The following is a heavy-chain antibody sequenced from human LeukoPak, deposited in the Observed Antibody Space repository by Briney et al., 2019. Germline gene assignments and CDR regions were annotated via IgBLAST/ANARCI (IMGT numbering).Heavy chain of an antibody. D-gene: IGHD4-17*01. V-gene: IGHV3-30*18. CDR1: GFTFSSYG. J-gene: IGHJ4*02. Sequence: GRSLRLSCAASGFTFSSYGMHWVRQAPGRGREWVAVISYDGSNKYYADSVKGRFTISRDNSKKTLYLQVKSLRAEDTAVYYCAKVPDGDYGVDYWGQGTLVTVSS. CDR3: AKVPDGDYGVDY. CDR2: ISYDGSNK.